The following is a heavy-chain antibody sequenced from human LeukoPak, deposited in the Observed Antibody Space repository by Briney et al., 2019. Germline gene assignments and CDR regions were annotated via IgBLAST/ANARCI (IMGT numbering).Heavy chain of an antibody. CDR3: ARVLVGASTRVAFDI. Sequence: SETLSLTCTVSGGSISSGDYYWSWIRQPPGKGLEWIGYIYYSGSAYYNPPLKSRVTISVDTSKNQFSLKLSSVTAADTAVYYCARVLVGASTRVAFDIWGQGTMVTVSS. D-gene: IGHD1-26*01. V-gene: IGHV4-30-4*08. CDR2: IYYSGSA. J-gene: IGHJ3*02. CDR1: GGSISSGDYY.